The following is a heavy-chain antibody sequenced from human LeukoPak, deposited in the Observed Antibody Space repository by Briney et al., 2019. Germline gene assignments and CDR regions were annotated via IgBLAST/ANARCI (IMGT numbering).Heavy chain of an antibody. D-gene: IGHD5-18*01. CDR1: GYTFTGYY. Sequence: ASVKVSCKPSGYTFTGYYMHWVRQAPGLGLEWMGWINPNSGDTNYAQRFQGRVTMTRDTSISTAYMELSRLRSDDTAVYYCAREQDIGMVSALDYWGQGTLVTVSS. CDR3: AREQDIGMVSALDY. V-gene: IGHV1-2*02. J-gene: IGHJ4*02. CDR2: INPNSGDT.